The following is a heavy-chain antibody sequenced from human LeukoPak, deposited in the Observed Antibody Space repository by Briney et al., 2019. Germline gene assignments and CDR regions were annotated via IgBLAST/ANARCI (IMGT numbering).Heavy chain of an antibody. J-gene: IGHJ2*01. D-gene: IGHD3-10*01. CDR2: ISYDGSNK. V-gene: IGHV3-30-3*01. CDR3: ARGLPWFGESLPKNYWYFDF. Sequence: GRSLRLSCAASGFTFSSYAMHWVRQAPGKGLEWVAVISYDGSNKYYADSVKGRFTISRDNSKNTLYLQMNSLRAEDTAVYYCARGLPWFGESLPKNYWYFDFWGRGTLVTVSS. CDR1: GFTFSSYA.